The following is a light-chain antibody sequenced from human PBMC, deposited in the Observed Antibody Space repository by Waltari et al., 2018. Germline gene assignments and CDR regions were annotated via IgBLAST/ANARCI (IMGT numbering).Light chain of an antibody. CDR1: TNAVGGYNL. CDR2: EVT. J-gene: IGLJ1*01. V-gene: IGLV2-14*01. CDR3: HSYTGSRTYV. Sequence: QSALTPPASVSGSPGQSITIFCTGTTNAVGGYNLVFWYQHHPGKAPKLILYEVTKRPSGVSTRFSGSKSGNTASLTISGLQAEDEADYYCHSYTGSRTYVFGTGTKVTVL.